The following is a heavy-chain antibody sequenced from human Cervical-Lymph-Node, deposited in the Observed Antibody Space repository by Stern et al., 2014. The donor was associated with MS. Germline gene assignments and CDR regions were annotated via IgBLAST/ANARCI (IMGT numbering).Heavy chain of an antibody. D-gene: IGHD2-8*01. J-gene: IGHJ4*02. V-gene: IGHV1-46*03. Sequence: QVQLVQSGAEVKKPGASMRISCKASGYTFTNYFIHCVRQAPRQRPEWMGIINPTTGLTSYAQRFQGRVTMTRDTSTNTAYLDLSSLRSEDTAVYFCARAQEFSNVVANYWGQGTLVTVSS. CDR3: ARAQEFSNVVANY. CDR2: INPTTGLT. CDR1: GYTFTNYF.